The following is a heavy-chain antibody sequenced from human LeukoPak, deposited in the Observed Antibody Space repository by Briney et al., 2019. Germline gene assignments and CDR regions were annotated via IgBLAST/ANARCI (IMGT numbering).Heavy chain of an antibody. CDR3: ARDPYGVVTNLG. J-gene: IGHJ4*02. CDR2: INPNSGGT. V-gene: IGHV1-2*02. D-gene: IGHD3-3*01. Sequence: ASVKVSCKASGYTFTGYYMHWVRQAPGQGLEWMGWINPNSGGTNYAQKFQGRVTMTRDTSISTAYMELSRLRSDDTAVYYCARDPYGVVTNLGWGQGTLVTVSS. CDR1: GYTFTGYY.